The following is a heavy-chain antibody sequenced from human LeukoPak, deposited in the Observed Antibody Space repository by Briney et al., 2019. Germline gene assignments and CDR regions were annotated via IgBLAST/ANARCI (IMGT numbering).Heavy chain of an antibody. CDR3: YRN. Sequence: AETLSLTCTVSGASISSASYYWGWIRQPPGKGLEWIGNIFYSGTTHYNPSLKSRVTISVDTSKSQISLRVRSVYYCARVYEHSYRNWGQGTLVTASS. CDR2: IFYSGTT. V-gene: IGHV4-39*07. CDR1: GASISSASYY. D-gene: IGHD5-18*01. J-gene: IGHJ4*02.